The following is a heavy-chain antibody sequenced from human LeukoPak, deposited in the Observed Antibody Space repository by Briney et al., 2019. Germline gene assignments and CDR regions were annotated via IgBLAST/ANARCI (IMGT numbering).Heavy chain of an antibody. V-gene: IGHV3-30-3*01. CDR2: ISYDGSNK. Sequence: GRSLRLSCAASGFTFSSYAMHWVRQAPGKGLEWVAVISYDGSNKHYADSVKGRFTISRDNSKNTLYLQMNSLRAEDTAVYYCARESYYGSGSYSSDYRGQGTLVTVSS. CDR3: ARESYYGSGSYSSDY. CDR1: GFTFSSYA. D-gene: IGHD3-10*01. J-gene: IGHJ4*02.